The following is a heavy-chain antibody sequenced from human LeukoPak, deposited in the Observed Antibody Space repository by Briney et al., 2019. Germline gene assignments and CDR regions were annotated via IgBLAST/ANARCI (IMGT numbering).Heavy chain of an antibody. CDR2: IKQDGSEK. CDR3: ARDHHSGALDY. Sequence: GGSLRLSCAASGFTFSSYWMSWVRQAPGKGPEWVANIKQDGSEKYYVDSVKGRFTISRDNAKNTMYLQMSSLRVEDTAVYYCARDHHSGALDYWGQGTLVTVSS. CDR1: GFTFSSYW. V-gene: IGHV3-7*01. J-gene: IGHJ4*02. D-gene: IGHD1-26*01.